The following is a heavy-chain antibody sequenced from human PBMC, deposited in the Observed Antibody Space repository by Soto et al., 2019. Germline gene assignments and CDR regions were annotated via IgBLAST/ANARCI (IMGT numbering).Heavy chain of an antibody. V-gene: IGHV3-9*01. CDR1: GFTFDDYA. J-gene: IGHJ4*02. CDR3: AKVGCSSTSFYALDY. CDR2: ISWNSGSI. Sequence: EVQLVESGGGLIQPGTSLRLSCAASGFTFDDYAMHWVRQAPGKGLEWVSGISWNSGSIGYADSVKGRFTISRDNAKNSLYLQMNSLRAEDTALYYCAKVGCSSTSFYALDYWGQGTLVTVSS. D-gene: IGHD2-2*01.